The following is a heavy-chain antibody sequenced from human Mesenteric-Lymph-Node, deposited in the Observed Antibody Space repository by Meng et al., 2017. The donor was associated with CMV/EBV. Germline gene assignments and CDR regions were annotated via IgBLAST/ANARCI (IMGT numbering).Heavy chain of an antibody. J-gene: IGHJ6*02. Sequence: GSLRLSCAVSGGSISSSNWWTWVRQSPGKGLEWIGEIHHSGRTNYDPSLRSRVTISIDTPRNQFSLNLNSVTAADTAIYYCASSDCTNGVCSRYGLDFWGQGTTVTVSS. CDR3: ASSDCTNGVCSRYGLDF. D-gene: IGHD2-8*01. V-gene: IGHV4-4*02. CDR2: IHHSGRT. CDR1: GGSISSSNW.